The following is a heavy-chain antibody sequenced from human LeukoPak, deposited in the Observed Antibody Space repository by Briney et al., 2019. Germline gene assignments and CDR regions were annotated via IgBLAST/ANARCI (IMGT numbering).Heavy chain of an antibody. J-gene: IGHJ4*02. CDR3: VSSGSGSYYHSFDY. D-gene: IGHD3-10*01. CDR2: IYYSGST. V-gene: IGHV4-59*12. CDR1: GGSISSYY. Sequence: SETLSLTCTVSGGSISSYYWSWIRQPPGKGLEWIGYIYYSGSTNYNPSLKSRVTTSVDTSKNQFSLKLSSVTAADTAVYYCVSSGSGSYYHSFDYWGQGTLVTVSS.